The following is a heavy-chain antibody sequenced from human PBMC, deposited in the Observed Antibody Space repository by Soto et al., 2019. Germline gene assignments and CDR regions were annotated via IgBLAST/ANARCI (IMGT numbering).Heavy chain of an antibody. CDR3: AKDRGDIVVVPAAIPTLYYFDY. CDR2: ISGSGGST. CDR1: GFTFSSYA. V-gene: IGHV3-23*01. Sequence: GGSLRLSCAASGFTFSSYAMSWVRQAPGKGLEWVSAISGSGGSTYYADSVKGRFTISRDNSKNTLYLQMNSLRAEDTAVYYCAKDRGDIVVVPAAIPTLYYFDYWGQGTLVTVSS. D-gene: IGHD2-2*01. J-gene: IGHJ4*02.